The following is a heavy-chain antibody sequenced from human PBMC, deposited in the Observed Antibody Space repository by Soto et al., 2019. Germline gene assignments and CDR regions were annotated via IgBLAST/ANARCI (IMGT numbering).Heavy chain of an antibody. CDR2: IYYSGST. Sequence: SETLSLTCTVSGGSISSYYWSWIRQPPGKGLEWIGYIYYSGSTNYNPSLKSRVTISVDTSKNQFSLKLSSVTAADTAVYYCARGGGSYWSYYYGMDVWGQGTTVTVSS. CDR1: GGSISSYY. D-gene: IGHD1-26*01. V-gene: IGHV4-59*01. CDR3: ARGGGSYWSYYYGMDV. J-gene: IGHJ6*02.